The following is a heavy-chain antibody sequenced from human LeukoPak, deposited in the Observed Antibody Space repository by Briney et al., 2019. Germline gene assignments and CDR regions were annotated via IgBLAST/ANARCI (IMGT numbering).Heavy chain of an antibody. CDR2: ISYDGSNK. CDR3: ARDLGSSWELYY. CDR1: GFTFSSYG. Sequence: SGGSLRLSCAASGFTFSSYGMHWVRQAPGKGLEWVAVISYDGSNKYYADSVKGRFTISRDNAKNSLYLQMNSLRAEDTALYYCARDLGSSWELYYWGQGTLVTVSS. V-gene: IGHV3-30*03. D-gene: IGHD6-13*01. J-gene: IGHJ4*02.